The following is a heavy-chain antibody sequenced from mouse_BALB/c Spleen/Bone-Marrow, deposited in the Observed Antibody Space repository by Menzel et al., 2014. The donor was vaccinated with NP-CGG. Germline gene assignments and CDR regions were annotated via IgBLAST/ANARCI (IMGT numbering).Heavy chain of an antibody. D-gene: IGHD3-3*01. Sequence: QVQLQQSGAEVVKPGASVKMSCKALGYTFTTYPIEWMKQNHGKSLEWIGNFHPFNDDTKYNEKFKDKAKLTVEKSSSTVYLEVSRLTSDDSAIYYCARKGPRNAMDYWCQGTSVTVSS. V-gene: IGHV1-47*01. CDR1: GYTFTTYP. J-gene: IGHJ4*01. CDR2: FHPFNDDT. CDR3: ARKGPRNAMDY.